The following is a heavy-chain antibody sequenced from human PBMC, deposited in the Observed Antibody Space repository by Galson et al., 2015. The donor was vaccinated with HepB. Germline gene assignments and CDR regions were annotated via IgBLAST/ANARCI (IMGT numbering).Heavy chain of an antibody. J-gene: IGHJ6*02. Sequence: SLRLSCAASGSTFSSYGMHWVRQAPGKGLEWVAVIWYDGSNKYYADSVKGRFTISRDNSKNTLYLQMNSLRAEGTAVYYCARDPVPYDFWSGYLHDYYYYHGMDVWGLGTTVTVSS. CDR3: ARDPVPYDFWSGYLHDYYYYHGMDV. V-gene: IGHV3-33*01. D-gene: IGHD3-3*01. CDR2: IWYDGSNK. CDR1: GSTFSSYG.